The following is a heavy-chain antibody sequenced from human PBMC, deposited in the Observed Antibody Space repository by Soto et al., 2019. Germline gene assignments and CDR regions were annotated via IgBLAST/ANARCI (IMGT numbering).Heavy chain of an antibody. V-gene: IGHV3-23*01. CDR2: FRSGGDDVTT. CDR1: GFTFSDYS. D-gene: IGHD3-10*01. Sequence: GGSLRLSCVTSGFTFSDYSMGWVRQAPGRGLEWVSGFRSGGDDVTTYYADSVKGRFTISRDNSKNTLFLQMNSLRAEDTAIYYCAKRVNSGPGSQFFDYWGQGTLVTVSS. CDR3: AKRVNSGPGSQFFDY. J-gene: IGHJ4*02.